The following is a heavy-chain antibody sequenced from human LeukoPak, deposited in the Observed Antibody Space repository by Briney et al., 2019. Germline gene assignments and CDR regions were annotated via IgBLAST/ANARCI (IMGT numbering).Heavy chain of an antibody. Sequence: GGSLRLSCAASGFTFTRYWMSWVRQAPGKGLDWVANINQDGSEQFYVDSVKGRFTISRDNTKNSLYLQMNSLRVEDTALYYCAKDGTDWYFDVWGRGILVTVSS. CDR3: AKDGTDWYFDV. D-gene: IGHD6-13*01. CDR1: GFTFTRYW. CDR2: INQDGSEQ. J-gene: IGHJ2*01. V-gene: IGHV3-7*01.